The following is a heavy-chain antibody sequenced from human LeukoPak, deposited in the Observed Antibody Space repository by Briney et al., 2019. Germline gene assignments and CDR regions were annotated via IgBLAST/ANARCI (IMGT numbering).Heavy chain of an antibody. D-gene: IGHD3-22*01. CDR3: AKDLHYYDSSGVQGDY. CDR2: ISYDGSNK. CDR1: GFTFSSYA. V-gene: IGHV3-30*04. J-gene: IGHJ4*02. Sequence: PGGSLRLSCAASGFTFSSYAMHWVRQAPGKGLEWVAVISYDGSNKYYADSVKGRFTISRDNSKNTLYLQMNSLRAEDTAVYYCAKDLHYYDSSGVQGDYWGQGTLVTVSS.